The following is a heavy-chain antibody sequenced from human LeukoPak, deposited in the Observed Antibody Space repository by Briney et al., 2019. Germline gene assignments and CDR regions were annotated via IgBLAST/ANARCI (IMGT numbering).Heavy chain of an antibody. Sequence: GGSLRLSCAASGFTFSTYWMGWVRQAPGKGLEWVANIKEDGSEKYYLDSVKGRFTISSDNAKNSLHLEMNSLRAEDTAVYYCARGSRPEVATILYDNWGQGTLITVSP. CDR1: GFTFSTYW. CDR3: ARGSRPEVATILYDN. CDR2: IKEDGSEK. D-gene: IGHD5-12*01. J-gene: IGHJ4*02. V-gene: IGHV3-7*01.